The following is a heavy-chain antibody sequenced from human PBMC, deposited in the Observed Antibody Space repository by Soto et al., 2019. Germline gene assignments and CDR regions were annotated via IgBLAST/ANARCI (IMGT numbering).Heavy chain of an antibody. CDR1: GFTFSSYA. CDR3: ARDQDSRTTVNVVATIDY. D-gene: IGHD5-12*01. Sequence: GGSLRLSCAASGFTFSSYAMNWVRQAPGKGLEWVSSISSSSTYIYYADSVKGRFTISRDNAKNSLYLQMNSLRAEDTAVYYCARDQDSRTTVNVVATIDYWGQGTLVTVSS. J-gene: IGHJ4*02. V-gene: IGHV3-21*01. CDR2: ISSSSTYI.